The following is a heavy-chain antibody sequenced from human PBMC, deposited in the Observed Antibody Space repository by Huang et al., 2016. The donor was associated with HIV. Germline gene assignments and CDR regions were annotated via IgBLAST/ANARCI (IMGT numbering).Heavy chain of an antibody. CDR3: ARSRRDGSSDAFDV. Sequence: QVQLQQWGAGLVKPSETLYLTCAVYGESFSGHFWSWIRQPPGKGLQWIGEINHSGSTNFSPALQIRSTMSVDTSKKQFSLKLKSVTAADTAVYFCARSRRDGSSDAFDVWGQVSMVTVS. CDR2: INHSGST. V-gene: IGHV4-34*01. CDR1: GESFSGHF. J-gene: IGHJ3*01. D-gene: IGHD6-25*01.